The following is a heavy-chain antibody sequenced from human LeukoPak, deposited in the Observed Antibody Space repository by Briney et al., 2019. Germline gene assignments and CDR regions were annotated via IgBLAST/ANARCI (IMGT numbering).Heavy chain of an antibody. D-gene: IGHD3-10*01. CDR1: GSTFNRFA. V-gene: IGHV3-30*18. CDR3: AQGGSEIYYYYHGMDV. Sequence: PGGSLRLSCAASGSTFNRFAMHWVRQAPGKGLEWVAVISYDGSDEYYADSVKGRFTISRDNSKNTLYLQMNSLRVEDTAVFYCAQGGSEIYYYYHGMDVWGQGTTVTVSS. CDR2: ISYDGSDE. J-gene: IGHJ6*02.